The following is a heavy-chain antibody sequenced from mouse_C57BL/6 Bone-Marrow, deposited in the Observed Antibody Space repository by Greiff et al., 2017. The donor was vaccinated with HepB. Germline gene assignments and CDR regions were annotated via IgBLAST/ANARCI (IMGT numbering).Heavy chain of an antibody. CDR3: ARHAYDGYLYYFDY. J-gene: IGHJ2*01. D-gene: IGHD2-3*01. CDR2: ISSGGSYT. V-gene: IGHV5-6*01. Sequence: EVQRVESGGDLVKPGGSLKLSCAASGFTFSSYGMSWVRQTPDKRLEWVATISSGGSYTYYPDSVKGRFTISRDNAKNTLYLQMSSLKSEDTAMYYCARHAYDGYLYYFDYWGQGTTLTVSS. CDR1: GFTFSSYG.